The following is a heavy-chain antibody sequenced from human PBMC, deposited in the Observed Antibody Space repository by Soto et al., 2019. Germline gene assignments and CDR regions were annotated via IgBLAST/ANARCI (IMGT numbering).Heavy chain of an antibody. D-gene: IGHD3-9*01. V-gene: IGHV3-48*01. Sequence: GGSLRLSCAASGFTFSSYSMNWVRQAPGKGLEWVSYISSSSSTIYYADSVKGRFTISRDNAKNSLYLQMNSLRAEDTAVYYCARDARVLRYFDWLLEPLDVWGKGTTVTVSS. J-gene: IGHJ6*04. CDR1: GFTFSSYS. CDR3: ARDARVLRYFDWLLEPLDV. CDR2: ISSSSSTI.